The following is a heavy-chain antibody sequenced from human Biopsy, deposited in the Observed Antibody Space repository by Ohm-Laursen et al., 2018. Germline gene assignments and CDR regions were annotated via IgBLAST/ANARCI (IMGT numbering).Heavy chain of an antibody. CDR2: ISWSSGTI. Sequence: SLRLSCTASGFRFDDYAMQWVRQAPGKGLEWVSGISWSSGTIGYADSVKGRFTISRDNARNALHLQMNSLRTEDTALYYCAKRRTAVRPFDSWGHGTLVTVSS. V-gene: IGHV3-9*01. CDR1: GFRFDDYA. CDR3: AKRRTAVRPFDS. D-gene: IGHD6-25*01. J-gene: IGHJ4*01.